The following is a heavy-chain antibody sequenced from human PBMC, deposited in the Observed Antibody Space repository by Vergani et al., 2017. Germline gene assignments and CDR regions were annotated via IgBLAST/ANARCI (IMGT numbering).Heavy chain of an antibody. J-gene: IGHJ4*02. CDR1: GYTFTSYG. V-gene: IGHV1-18*04. Sequence: QVQLVQSGAEVKKPGASVKVSCKASGYTFTSYGISWVRQAPGQGLEWMGWISAYNGNTNYAQKLQGRVTMTTDTSTSTAYMELRSLRSDDTAVYYCARSERYCSSTSCYSWGFDYWGQGTLVTVSS. CDR2: ISAYNGNT. D-gene: IGHD2-2*01. CDR3: ARSERYCSSTSCYSWGFDY.